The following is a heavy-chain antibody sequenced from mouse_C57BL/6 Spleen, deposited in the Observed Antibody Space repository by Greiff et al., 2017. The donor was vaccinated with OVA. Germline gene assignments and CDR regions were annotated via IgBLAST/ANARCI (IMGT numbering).Heavy chain of an antibody. D-gene: IGHD1-1*01. J-gene: IGHJ4*01. V-gene: IGHV1-26*01. CDR2: LNPNNGGT. CDR3: VSEATVRGYAMDY. Sequence: VQLQQSGPELVKPGASVKISCKASGYTFTDYYMNWVKQSHGKSLEWIGDLNPNNGGTSYNQKFKGKATLTVYKSSSTAYMELRSLTCEDTAVYDGVSEATVRGYAMDYWGQGTSVTVSA. CDR1: GYTFTDYY.